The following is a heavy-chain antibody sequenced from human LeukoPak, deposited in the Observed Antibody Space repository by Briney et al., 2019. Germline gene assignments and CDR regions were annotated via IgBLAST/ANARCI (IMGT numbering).Heavy chain of an antibody. CDR2: IYYSGST. V-gene: IGHV4-59*01. CDR1: GGSISSYY. Sequence: PSETLSLTCTVSGGSISSYYWSWIRQPPGKGLEWIGYIYYSGSTNYNPSLKSRVTISVDTSKNQFSLKLSSVTAADTAVYYCAVWFGELFSSWGQGTLVTVSS. J-gene: IGHJ5*02. CDR3: AVWFGELFSS. D-gene: IGHD3-10*01.